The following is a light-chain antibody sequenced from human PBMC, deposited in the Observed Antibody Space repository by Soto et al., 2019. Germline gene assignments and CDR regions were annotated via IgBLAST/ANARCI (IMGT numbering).Light chain of an antibody. V-gene: IGLV2-11*01. CDR3: CSYAGSDVV. J-gene: IGLJ2*01. Sequence: QSALTQPRSVSGSPGQSVTISCTGTSSDVGGYNYVSWYQHHPGKAPKLMIYDVGKRPSGVPDRFSGSKSDNTASLTISGLQAEDEADYYCCSYAGSDVVVGGGTKLTVL. CDR2: DVG. CDR1: SSDVGGYNY.